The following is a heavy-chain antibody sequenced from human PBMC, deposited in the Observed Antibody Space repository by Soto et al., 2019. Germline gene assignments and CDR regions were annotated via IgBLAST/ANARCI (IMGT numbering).Heavy chain of an antibody. CDR1: GFTFSKYA. CDR2: ISANGSIT. D-gene: IGHD2-15*01. J-gene: IGHJ2*01. CDR3: AKDKYTDSVRKVWFFDY. Sequence: EVQLLESGGGLVKPGGSLRLSCAASGFTFSKYAMSWVRLAPGKGLEWVSSISANGSITDYADSVKGRFTISRDNFQNILSLQMDSLRGDDTALYFCAKDKYTDSVRKVWFFDYWGRGTLVTVSS. V-gene: IGHV3-23*01.